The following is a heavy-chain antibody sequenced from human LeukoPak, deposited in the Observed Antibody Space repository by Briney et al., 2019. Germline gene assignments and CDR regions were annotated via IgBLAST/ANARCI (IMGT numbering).Heavy chain of an antibody. CDR3: ARDRCSGGSCYLLGNWFDP. CDR1: GYTFTSYA. D-gene: IGHD2-15*01. CDR2: INTNTGNP. Sequence: ASVKVSCKASGYTFTSYAMNWVRQAPGQGLEWMGWINTNTGNPTYAQGFTGRFVFSLDTSVGTAYLQISSLKAEDTAVYYCARDRCSGGSCYLLGNWFDPWGQGTLVTVSS. J-gene: IGHJ5*02. V-gene: IGHV7-4-1*02.